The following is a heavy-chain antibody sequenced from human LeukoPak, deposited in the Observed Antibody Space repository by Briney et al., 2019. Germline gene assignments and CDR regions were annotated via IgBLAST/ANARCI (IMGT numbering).Heavy chain of an antibody. J-gene: IGHJ4*02. Sequence: ASVKVSCKASGYTFTGYYMHWVRQAPGQGLEWMGWINPNSGGTNYAQKFQGWVTMTRDTSISTAYMELSRLRSDDTAVYYCAVDIVATIIQGVFDYWGQGTLVTVSS. CDR1: GYTFTGYY. CDR3: AVDIVATIIQGVFDY. V-gene: IGHV1-2*04. CDR2: INPNSGGT. D-gene: IGHD5-12*01.